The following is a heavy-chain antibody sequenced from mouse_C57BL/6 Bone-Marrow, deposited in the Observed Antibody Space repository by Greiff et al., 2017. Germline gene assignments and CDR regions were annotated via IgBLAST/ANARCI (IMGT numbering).Heavy chain of an antibody. D-gene: IGHD2-3*01. CDR3: ARSRWLLNMDY. V-gene: IGHV1-64*01. J-gene: IGHJ4*01. CDR1: GYTFTSYW. CDR2: IHPNSGST. Sequence: VQLQQPGAELVKPGASVKLSCKASGYTFTSYWMHWVKQRPGQGLEWIGMIHPNSGSTNYNEKFKSKATLTVDKSSSTAYMQLSSLTYEESAVYYCARSRWLLNMDYWGQGTSVTVSS.